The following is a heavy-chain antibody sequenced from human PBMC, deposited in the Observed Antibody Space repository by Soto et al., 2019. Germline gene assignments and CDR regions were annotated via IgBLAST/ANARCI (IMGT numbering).Heavy chain of an antibody. CDR1: GGSISSGGYY. CDR3: ARVANAIPKTLGYCSSTSCYTGRYNWFDP. D-gene: IGHD2-2*02. V-gene: IGHV4-31*03. Sequence: KTSETLSLTCSVSGGSISSGGYYWSWIRQHPGKGLEWIGYIYYSGSTYYNPSLKSRVTISVDTSKNQFSLKLSSVTAADTAVYYCARVANAIPKTLGYCSSTSCYTGRYNWFDPWGQGTLVTVSS. J-gene: IGHJ5*02. CDR2: IYYSGST.